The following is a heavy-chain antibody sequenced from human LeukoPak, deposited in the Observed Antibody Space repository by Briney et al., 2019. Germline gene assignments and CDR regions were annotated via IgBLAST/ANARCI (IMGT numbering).Heavy chain of an antibody. Sequence: PSETLSLTCTDSGGSISSYYWSWIRQPAGKGLEWIGRIYTSGSTNYNPSLKSRVTMSVDTSKNQFSLKLSSVTAADTAVYYCARDLGVTIFGLSNGMDVWGQGTTVTVSS. CDR2: IYTSGST. CDR1: GGSISSYY. V-gene: IGHV4-4*07. D-gene: IGHD3-3*01. CDR3: ARDLGVTIFGLSNGMDV. J-gene: IGHJ6*02.